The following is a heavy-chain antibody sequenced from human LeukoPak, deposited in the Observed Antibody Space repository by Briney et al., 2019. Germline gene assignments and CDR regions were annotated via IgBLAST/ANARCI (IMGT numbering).Heavy chain of an antibody. J-gene: IGHJ6*02. V-gene: IGHV3-53*01. Sequence: QPGRSLRLSCAASGFTFNNYGMHWVRQAPGKGLEWVSVIYSGGSTYYADSVKGRFTISRDNSKNTLYLQMNSLRAEDTAVYYCAREKVVAADRLFYYYYGMDVWGQGTTVTVSS. D-gene: IGHD2-15*01. CDR3: AREKVVAADRLFYYYYGMDV. CDR2: IYSGGST. CDR1: GFTFNNYG.